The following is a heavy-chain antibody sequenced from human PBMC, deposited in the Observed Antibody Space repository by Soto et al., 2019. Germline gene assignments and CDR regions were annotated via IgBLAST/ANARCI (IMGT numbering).Heavy chain of an antibody. D-gene: IGHD3-22*01. Sequence: PSETLSLTCTVSGGSISSYYWSWIRQPAGKGLEWIGRIYTSGSTNYNPPLKSRVTMSVDTSKNQFSLKLSSVTAADTAVYYCARDARSYDSSGYCYSDAFDIWGQGTMVTVSS. CDR2: IYTSGST. J-gene: IGHJ3*02. V-gene: IGHV4-4*07. CDR3: ARDARSYDSSGYCYSDAFDI. CDR1: GGSISSYY.